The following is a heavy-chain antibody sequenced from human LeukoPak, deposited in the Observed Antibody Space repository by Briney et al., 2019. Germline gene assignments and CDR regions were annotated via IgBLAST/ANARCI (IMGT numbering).Heavy chain of an antibody. Sequence: GGSLRLSRAASGFTFSSYEMNWVRQAPGKGLEWISYISSSGGLIYYADSVKGRFTISRDNAKKSLYLHMNSLRAEDTAVYYCARGYRLFDYWGQGTLVTVSS. CDR3: ARGYRLFDY. CDR2: ISSSGGLI. J-gene: IGHJ4*02. V-gene: IGHV3-48*03. CDR1: GFTFSSYE. D-gene: IGHD3-22*01.